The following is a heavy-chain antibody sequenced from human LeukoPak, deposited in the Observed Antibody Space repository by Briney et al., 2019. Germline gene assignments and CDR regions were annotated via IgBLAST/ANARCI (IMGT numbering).Heavy chain of an antibody. V-gene: IGHV4-61*02. CDR1: GGSISSDNYY. D-gene: IGHD1-26*01. J-gene: IGHJ3*02. CDR3: ASPVSGSHDAFDI. CDR2: IYARGST. Sequence: SQTLSLTCTVSGGSISSDNYYWSWVRQPAGKGLEWIGRIYARGSTNYNPSLKSRVTISVDTSKNQFSLKLSSVTAADTAVYYCASPVSGSHDAFDIWGQGTMVTVSS.